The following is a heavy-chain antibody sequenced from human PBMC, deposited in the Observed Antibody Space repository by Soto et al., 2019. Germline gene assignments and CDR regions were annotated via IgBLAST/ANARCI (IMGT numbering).Heavy chain of an antibody. Sequence: QVQLVQSGAEEKKPGASVKVSCKASGYTFSSYAMDWVRQAPGQRLEWMGWINAGNGNTKYSQKFQGRVTISRDTSASTAYMELISLRSEDTAVYYCARDLGWLQFDYWGQGTLVNVSS. D-gene: IGHD5-12*01. CDR2: INAGNGNT. CDR1: GYTFSSYA. V-gene: IGHV1-3*05. J-gene: IGHJ4*02. CDR3: ARDLGWLQFDY.